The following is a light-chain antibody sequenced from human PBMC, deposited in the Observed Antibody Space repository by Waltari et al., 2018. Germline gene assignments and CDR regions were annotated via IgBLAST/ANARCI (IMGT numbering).Light chain of an antibody. V-gene: IGKV3-20*01. Sequence: EIVLTQSPGTLSLSPGERATLSCRASQSVSSSYLAWYQQKPGQAPRLLIYGASSRATGIPDRFSGSGSGTDFTLTISRLEPEDFACYYCQQYGNSPVTFGQGTKVEIK. CDR3: QQYGNSPVT. CDR2: GAS. CDR1: QSVSSSY. J-gene: IGKJ1*01.